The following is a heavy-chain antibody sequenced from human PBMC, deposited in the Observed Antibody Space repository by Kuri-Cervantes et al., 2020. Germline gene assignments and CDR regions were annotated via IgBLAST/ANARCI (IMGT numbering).Heavy chain of an antibody. CDR1: DQSISTNYN. Sequence: GSLRLSCIVSDQSISTNYNWGWIRQPPGKGLEWIGSIYHSGSTYYNPSLKSRITISVDTSKNQFSLKLSSVTAADTAMYYCARVPSTRPDYFDYWGQGTLVTVSS. D-gene: IGHD2-2*01. CDR3: ARVPSTRPDYFDY. J-gene: IGHJ4*02. V-gene: IGHV4-38-2*02. CDR2: IYHSGST.